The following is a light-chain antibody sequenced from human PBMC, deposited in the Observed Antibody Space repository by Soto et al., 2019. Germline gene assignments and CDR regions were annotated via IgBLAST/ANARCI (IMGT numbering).Light chain of an antibody. CDR1: QTMTRAY. CDR3: QQYGSSPRT. CDR2: AAS. J-gene: IGKJ1*01. V-gene: IGKV3-20*01. Sequence: EIVLMQSPGTLSLSPGERATLSCRASQTMTRAYVAWYQQKPGQAPRLLIYAASYRATGIPDRFSGSGSGTDFTLTISRLEPEDFAVYYCQQYGSSPRTFGQGTKVDNK.